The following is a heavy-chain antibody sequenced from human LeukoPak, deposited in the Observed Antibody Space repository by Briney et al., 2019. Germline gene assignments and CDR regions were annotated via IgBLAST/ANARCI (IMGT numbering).Heavy chain of an antibody. Sequence: ASVKVSCKASGYTFTSYGISWARQAPGQGLEWMGWISAYNGNTNYAQKLHGRVTMTTDTSTSTAYMELRSLRSDDTAVYYCARDLGLLEWLLAGPMEGYYYYMDVWGKGTTVTVSS. V-gene: IGHV1-18*01. CDR3: ARDLGLLEWLLAGPMEGYYYYMDV. CDR2: ISAYNGNT. D-gene: IGHD3-3*01. J-gene: IGHJ6*03. CDR1: GYTFTSYG.